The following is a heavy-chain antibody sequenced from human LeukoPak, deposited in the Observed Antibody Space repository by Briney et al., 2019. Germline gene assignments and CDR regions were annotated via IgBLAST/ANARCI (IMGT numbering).Heavy chain of an antibody. J-gene: IGHJ3*02. D-gene: IGHD3-10*01. CDR1: GYTFTSYG. V-gene: IGHV1-18*01. Sequence: ASVKVSCKASGYTFTSYGISWVRQAPGQGLEWMGWISAYNGNTNYAQKLQGRVTMTTDTSTSTAYMELRSLRSDDTAVYYCARDRTWYYGSGSYYPLDFDIWGQGTMVTVSS. CDR2: ISAYNGNT. CDR3: ARDRTWYYGSGSYYPLDFDI.